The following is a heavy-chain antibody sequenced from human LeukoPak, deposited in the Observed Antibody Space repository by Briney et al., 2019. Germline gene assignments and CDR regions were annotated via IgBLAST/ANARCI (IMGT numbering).Heavy chain of an antibody. V-gene: IGHV4-30-4*02. Sequence: SETLSLTCTVSGGSISSGDYYWSWIRQPPGKGLEWIGYIYYIGNTFYNPSLKSRVTISVDTSKNQFSLKLSSVTAADTAVYYCARYGSSSLRAGYYYYMDVWGKGTTVTVSS. CDR2: IYYIGNT. J-gene: IGHJ6*03. CDR1: GGSISSGDYY. CDR3: ARYGSSSLRAGYYYYMDV. D-gene: IGHD6-6*01.